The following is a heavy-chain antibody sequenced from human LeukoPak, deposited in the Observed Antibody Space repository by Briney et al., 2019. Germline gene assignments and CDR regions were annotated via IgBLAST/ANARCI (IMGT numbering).Heavy chain of an antibody. CDR2: IWYDGSNI. J-gene: IGHJ4*02. Sequence: GGSLRLSCAASGFTFSSYGMHWVRQAPGKGLEWLAVIWYDGSNIYYADSVKGRFAISRDNSKNTLSLLLNSLRAEDTAVYYCAKGQELDDGVFDSWGQGTMVTVSS. V-gene: IGHV3-33*06. CDR1: GFTFSSYG. D-gene: IGHD1-1*01. CDR3: AKGQELDDGVFDS.